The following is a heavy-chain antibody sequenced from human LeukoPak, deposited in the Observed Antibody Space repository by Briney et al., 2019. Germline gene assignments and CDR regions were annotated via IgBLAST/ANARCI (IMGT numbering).Heavy chain of an antibody. CDR1: GGTFSSYA. V-gene: IGHV1-69*04. CDR3: AREEKQLWPYYYYGMDV. D-gene: IGHD5-18*01. Sequence: SVKVSCKASGGTFSSYAISWVRQAPGQGLEWMGRIIPILGIANYAQKFQGRVMITADKSTSTAYMELSSLRSEDTAVYYCAREEKQLWPYYYYGMDVWGQGTTVTVSS. CDR2: IIPILGIA. J-gene: IGHJ6*02.